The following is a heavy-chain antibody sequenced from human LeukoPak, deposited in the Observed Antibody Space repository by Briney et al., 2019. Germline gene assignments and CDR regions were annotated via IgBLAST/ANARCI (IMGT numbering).Heavy chain of an antibody. D-gene: IGHD3-10*01. V-gene: IGHV3-30*04. J-gene: IGHJ4*02. Sequence: GGSLRLSCAASGFTFSSYAMHWVRQAPGKGLEWVAVISYDGSNKYYADSVKGRFTISRDNAKNSLYLQMNSLRAEDTAVYYCARESGTLWYYFDYWGQGTLVTVSS. CDR2: ISYDGSNK. CDR3: ARESGTLWYYFDY. CDR1: GFTFSSYA.